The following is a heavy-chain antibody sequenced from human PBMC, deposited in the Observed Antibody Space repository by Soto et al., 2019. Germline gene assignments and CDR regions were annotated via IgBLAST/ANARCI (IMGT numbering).Heavy chain of an antibody. J-gene: IGHJ5*02. Sequence: QVQLQESGPGLVKPSQTLSLTCTVSGGSISSGGYYWNWIRPHPGKGLEWIGYIYYIGSTYYTPSLKSRVTISLDTSKNLFSLRLSSVAAADSAGDYCARSVFPWGQGTLVTVSS. CDR2: IYYIGST. CDR3: ARSVFP. V-gene: IGHV4-31*03. CDR1: GGSISSGGYY.